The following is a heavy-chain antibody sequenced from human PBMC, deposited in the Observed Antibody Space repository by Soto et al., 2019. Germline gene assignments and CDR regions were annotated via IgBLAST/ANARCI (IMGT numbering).Heavy chain of an antibody. D-gene: IGHD2-8*01. CDR3: AIGVYAPPGNWFDP. CDR1: GGSISSGGYY. Sequence: SETLSLTCTVSGGSISSGGYYWSWLRQHPGKGLEWIGYIYYSGSTYYNPSLKSRVTISVDTSKNQFSLKLSSVTAADTAVYYCAIGVYAPPGNWFDPWGQGTLVTVSS. J-gene: IGHJ5*02. CDR2: IYYSGST. V-gene: IGHV4-31*03.